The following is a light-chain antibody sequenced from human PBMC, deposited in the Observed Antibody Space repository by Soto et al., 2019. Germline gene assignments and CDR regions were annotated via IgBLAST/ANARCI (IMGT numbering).Light chain of an antibody. J-gene: IGKJ4*01. V-gene: IGKV3-15*01. CDR2: GAS. CDR3: QQYNNRPPLT. CDR1: QSVSSN. Sequence: EIVMTQSPATLSVSPGEKATLSCRASQSVSSNLAWYQQKPGQAPRLLIYGASTRATGIPARFSGSGSGTEFTLTMSSLQSEDFAVYYCQQYNNRPPLTFGGGTKVDIK.